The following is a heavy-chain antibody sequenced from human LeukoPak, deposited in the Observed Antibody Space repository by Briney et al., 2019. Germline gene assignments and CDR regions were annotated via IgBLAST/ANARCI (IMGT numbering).Heavy chain of an antibody. CDR3: ARRRGSGVSLFFDY. CDR2: IYYSGST. CDR1: GGSISSDY. J-gene: IGHJ4*02. D-gene: IGHD3-10*01. V-gene: IGHV4-59*08. Sequence: SETLSLTCTVSGGSISSDYWSWIRQPPGKGLEYIGHIYYSGSTTYNPSLKSRVTMSVDTSKNQFSLKLSSVTAADTAVYYCARRRGSGVSLFFDYWGQGTLVTVSS.